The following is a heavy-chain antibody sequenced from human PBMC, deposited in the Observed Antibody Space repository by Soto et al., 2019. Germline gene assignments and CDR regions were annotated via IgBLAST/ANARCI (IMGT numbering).Heavy chain of an antibody. CDR2: ISGYNGNT. J-gene: IGHJ1*01. CDR1: GYIFSNYG. V-gene: IGHV1-18*01. Sequence: QVQLVQSGAEVKKPGASVKVSCKASGYIFSNYGISWVRQAPRQGPEWMGWISGYNGNTKYAQTLQGRVSMTTDTSTSTAYMEVRSLRSDDTAVYYCARGGSSWSAEYYQHWGQGTLVIVSS. D-gene: IGHD6-13*01. CDR3: ARGGSSWSAEYYQH.